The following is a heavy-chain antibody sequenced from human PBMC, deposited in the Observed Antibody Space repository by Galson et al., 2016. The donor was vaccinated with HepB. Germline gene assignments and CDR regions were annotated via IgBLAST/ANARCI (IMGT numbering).Heavy chain of an antibody. Sequence: SLRLSCAASGFTFSSYTMNWVRQAPGKGLEWVSYISSSSSTIHYEDSVKGRFTISRDNAKNSLSLQMNSLRDEDTAVYYCSRVCRRGSTSCYLYYYGMDVWGQGTTVTVSS. D-gene: IGHD2-2*01. CDR3: SRVCRRGSTSCYLYYYGMDV. CDR1: GFTFSSYT. CDR2: ISSSSSTI. J-gene: IGHJ6*02. V-gene: IGHV3-48*02.